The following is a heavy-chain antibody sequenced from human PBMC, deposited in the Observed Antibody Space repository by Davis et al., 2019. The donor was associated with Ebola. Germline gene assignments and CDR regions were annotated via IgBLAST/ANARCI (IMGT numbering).Heavy chain of an antibody. CDR1: GFTFSSYG. V-gene: IGHV3-33*01. CDR3: ARGGYCSGGSCYTDLGY. D-gene: IGHD2-15*01. J-gene: IGHJ4*02. Sequence: GGSLRLSCAAPGFTFSSYGMHWVRQAPGKGMEWVAVIWYDGSNKYYADSVKGRFTIPRDNSKNTLYLQMNSLRAEDTAVYYCARGGYCSGGSCYTDLGYWGQGTLVTVSS. CDR2: IWYDGSNK.